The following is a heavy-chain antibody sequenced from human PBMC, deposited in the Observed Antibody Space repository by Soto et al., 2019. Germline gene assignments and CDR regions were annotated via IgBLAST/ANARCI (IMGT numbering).Heavy chain of an antibody. CDR1: GGSISSYY. V-gene: IGHV4-59*01. Sequence: SETLSLTCTVSGGSISSYYWSWIRQPPGKGLEWIGYIYYSGGTNYNPSLKSRVTISVDTSKNQFSLKLSSVTAADTAVYYCAGASSGYDYFDYWGQGTLVTVSS. J-gene: IGHJ4*02. CDR2: IYYSGGT. CDR3: AGASSGYDYFDY. D-gene: IGHD5-12*01.